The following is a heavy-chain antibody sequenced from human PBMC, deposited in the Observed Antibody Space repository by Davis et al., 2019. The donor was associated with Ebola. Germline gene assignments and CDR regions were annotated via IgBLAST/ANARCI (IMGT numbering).Heavy chain of an antibody. Sequence: GGSLRLSCAASGFAFSNYAMHWVRQFPGKGLEWVANIKQDGSEKYYVDSVKGRFTISRDNSKNTLHLQMNSLRVEDTAIYYCVKDTSSIWFDVWGQGTTVTVSS. J-gene: IGHJ3*01. CDR1: GFAFSNYA. D-gene: IGHD2-2*01. V-gene: IGHV3-7*03. CDR3: VKDTSSIWFDV. CDR2: IKQDGSEK.